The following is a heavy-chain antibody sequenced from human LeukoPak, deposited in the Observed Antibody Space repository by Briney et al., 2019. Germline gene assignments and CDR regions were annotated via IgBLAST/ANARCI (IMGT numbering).Heavy chain of an antibody. CDR1: GFTFSSYW. V-gene: IGHV3-74*01. D-gene: IGHD6-19*01. CDR3: AREHIAVAGTFDY. J-gene: IGHJ4*02. Sequence: PGGSLRLSCAASGFTFSSYWMHWVRQAPGKGLVWVPRINSDGSSTSYADSVKGRFTISRDNAKNTLYLQMNSLRAEDTAVYYCAREHIAVAGTFDYWGQGTLVTVSS. CDR2: INSDGSST.